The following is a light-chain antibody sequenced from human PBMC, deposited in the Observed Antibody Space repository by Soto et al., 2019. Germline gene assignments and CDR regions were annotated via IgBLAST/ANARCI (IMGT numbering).Light chain of an antibody. CDR2: GAS. Sequence: EIVMTQSPATLSVSPGERATLSCRASQSVSNNLAWYQHKPGQAPRLLIYGASTRATGIPARFSASGSGTEFSLTISSLQSEDFAVYYGQQYNNWPPKQYTFGQGTKLEIK. CDR3: QQYNNWPPKQYT. V-gene: IGKV3-15*01. J-gene: IGKJ2*01. CDR1: QSVSNN.